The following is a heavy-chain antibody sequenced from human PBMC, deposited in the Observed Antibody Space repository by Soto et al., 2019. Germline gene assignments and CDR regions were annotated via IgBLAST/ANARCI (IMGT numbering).Heavy chain of an antibody. CDR1: GFTFKSYE. D-gene: IGHD1-26*01. V-gene: IGHV3-48*03. Sequence: PGGSLRLSCAASGFTFKSYEMNWVRQAPGKGLEWVSYISSSDSTIYYADSVKGRFTISRDNAKNTLFLQMNSLRAQDTAVYYSARYMGLTNYFYNAMDVWGQGTTVTVSS. CDR3: ARYMGLTNYFYNAMDV. J-gene: IGHJ6*01. CDR2: ISSSDSTI.